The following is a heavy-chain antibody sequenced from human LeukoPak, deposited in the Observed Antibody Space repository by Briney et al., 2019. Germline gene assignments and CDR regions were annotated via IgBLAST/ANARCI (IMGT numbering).Heavy chain of an antibody. CDR2: INHSGIT. J-gene: IGHJ5*02. V-gene: IGHV4-39*07. CDR3: ARAVIVVAAATQRNWFDP. Sequence: SETLSLTCTVSGGSISSSSYYWGWIRQTPGKGLEWIGEINHSGITDYNPSLRSRVTISVDTSKNQFSLKLGSVTAADTAIYYCARAVIVVAAATQRNWFDPWGQGTLVTVSS. D-gene: IGHD2-15*01. CDR1: GGSISSSSYY.